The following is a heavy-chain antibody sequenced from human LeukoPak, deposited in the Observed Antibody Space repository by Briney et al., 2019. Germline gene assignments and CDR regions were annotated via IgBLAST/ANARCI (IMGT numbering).Heavy chain of an antibody. Sequence: ASVKVSCKASGYTFTSYDINWVRQATGQGLEWMGWMNPNSGNTGYAQKFQGRVTMTRNTSISTAYMELSSLRSEDTAVYYCARGLNSLYYYYGMDVWGQGTTVTVSS. CDR1: GYTFTSYD. D-gene: IGHD4-11*01. CDR3: ARGLNSLYYYYGMDV. CDR2: MNPNSGNT. V-gene: IGHV1-8*01. J-gene: IGHJ6*02.